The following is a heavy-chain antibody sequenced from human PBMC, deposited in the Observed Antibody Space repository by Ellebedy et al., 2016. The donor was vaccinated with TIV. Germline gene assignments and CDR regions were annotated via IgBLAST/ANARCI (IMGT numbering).Heavy chain of an antibody. V-gene: IGHV3-21*01. Sequence: GESLKISCAASGFTFSSYSMNWVRQAPGKGLEWVSSISSSSSYIYYADSVKGRFTISRDNAKNSLYLQMNSLRAEDTAVYYYARDDQGTMVRGRYYYGMDVWGQGTTVTVSS. CDR3: ARDDQGTMVRGRYYYGMDV. D-gene: IGHD3-10*01. J-gene: IGHJ6*02. CDR2: ISSSSSYI. CDR1: GFTFSSYS.